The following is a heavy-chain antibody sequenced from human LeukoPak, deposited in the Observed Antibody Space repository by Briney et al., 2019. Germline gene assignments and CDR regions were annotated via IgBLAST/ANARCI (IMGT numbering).Heavy chain of an antibody. CDR3: ASPYSGSYYYEEEADWYFDL. CDR1: GFSFSVYW. Sequence: GGSLRLSCAASGFSFSVYWMHWVRQAPGKGLEWVAVISYDGSNKYYADSVKGRFTISRDNSKNTLYLQMNSLRPEDTAVYYCASPYSGSYYYEEEADWYFDLWGRGTLVIVSS. D-gene: IGHD1-26*01. J-gene: IGHJ2*01. CDR2: ISYDGSNK. V-gene: IGHV3-30*03.